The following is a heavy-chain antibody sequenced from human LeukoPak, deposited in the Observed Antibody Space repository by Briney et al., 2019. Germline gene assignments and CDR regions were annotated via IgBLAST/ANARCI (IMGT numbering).Heavy chain of an antibody. D-gene: IGHD2-2*01. J-gene: IGHJ4*02. CDR3: ARDSVDCSSASCAPDY. CDR1: GGSISSGSYY. V-gene: IGHV4-61*02. Sequence: SETLSLTCTVSGGSISSGSYYWSWLRQPAGKGLEWIGRIYTSGSTNYNPSLTSRVTISVDTSKNQFSLKLSSVTAADTAVYYCARDSVDCSSASCAPDYWGQGTLVTVSS. CDR2: IYTSGST.